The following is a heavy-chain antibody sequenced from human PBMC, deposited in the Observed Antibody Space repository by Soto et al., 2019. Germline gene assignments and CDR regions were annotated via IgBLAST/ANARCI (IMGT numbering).Heavy chain of an antibody. V-gene: IGHV3-7*01. CDR1: GFTFSSYW. Sequence: PGGSLRLSCVVSGFTFSSYWMAWVRQAPGKGLEWVANIKEDGSAKYYVDSVKGRFTISRDNAKNSLFLQMNSLRAEDTAVYYCATTAAAAGTDWGQGTLVTVSS. CDR2: IKEDGSAK. D-gene: IGHD6-13*01. J-gene: IGHJ4*02. CDR3: ATTAAAAGTD.